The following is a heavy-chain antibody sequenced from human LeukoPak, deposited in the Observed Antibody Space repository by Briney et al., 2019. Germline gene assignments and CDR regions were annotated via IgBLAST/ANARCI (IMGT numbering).Heavy chain of an antibody. CDR1: GGSISSSNW. CDR3: ARDRAPPAYYYGMDV. J-gene: IGHJ6*02. V-gene: IGHV4-4*02. Sequence: SGTLSLTCAVFGGSISSSNWWSWVRQPPGKGLEWIGEIYHSGSTNYNPSLKSRVTISVDKSKNEFSLKLSSVTAADTAVYYCARDRAPPAYYYGMDVWGQGTTVIVSS. CDR2: IYHSGST.